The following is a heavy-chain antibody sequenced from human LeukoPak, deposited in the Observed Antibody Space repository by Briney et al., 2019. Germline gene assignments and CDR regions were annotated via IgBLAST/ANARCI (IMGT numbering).Heavy chain of an antibody. CDR2: ISYDGSNK. Sequence: GGSLRLSCAASGFTFSSYAMHWVRQAPGKGPEWVAVISYDGSNKYYADSVKGRFTISRDNSKNTLYLQMNSLRAEDTAVYYCARGSHYYDSSGYYISGYWGQGTLVTVSS. J-gene: IGHJ4*02. D-gene: IGHD3-22*01. CDR1: GFTFSSYA. CDR3: ARGSHYYDSSGYYISGY. V-gene: IGHV3-30-3*01.